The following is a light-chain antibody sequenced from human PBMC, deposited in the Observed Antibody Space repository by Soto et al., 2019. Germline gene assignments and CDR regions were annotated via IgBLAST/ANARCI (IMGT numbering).Light chain of an antibody. J-gene: IGKJ1*01. V-gene: IGKV4-1*01. CDR1: QSVLYSSHNKNY. Sequence: DIVMTQSPDSLAVSLGERATINCKSSQSVLYSSHNKNYLAWYQQKPGQPPKLLIYWASTRDSGVPDRFSGSGSGTDVTPTISSLQAEDLAGYYCQQYCSTPQTVGQGTKVDIK. CDR2: WAS. CDR3: QQYCSTPQT.